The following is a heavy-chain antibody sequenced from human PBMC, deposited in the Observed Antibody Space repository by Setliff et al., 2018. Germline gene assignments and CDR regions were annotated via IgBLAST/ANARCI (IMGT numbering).Heavy chain of an antibody. CDR2: LTSSSSTI. CDR1: GFTFSSYS. CDR3: VRDLHWGFDY. V-gene: IGHV3-48*01. J-gene: IGHJ4*02. Sequence: GGSLRLSCAASGFTFSSYSMNWVRQAPGKGLEWLSYLTSSSSTIHYADSVKGRFTISRDNVKNSLFLQMNSLRAEDTAVYYCVRDLHWGFDYWGLGTLVTVSS. D-gene: IGHD7-27*01.